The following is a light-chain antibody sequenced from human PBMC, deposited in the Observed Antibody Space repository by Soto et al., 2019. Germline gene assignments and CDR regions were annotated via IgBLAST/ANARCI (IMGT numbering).Light chain of an antibody. CDR1: QDISSY. V-gene: IGKV1-8*01. CDR2: AAS. CDR3: QQYYSYPVT. Sequence: AIRMTQSPSSFSASTGDRVTITCRASQDISSYLAWYQQKPGKAPKLLIYAASTLQSGVPSRFSGSGSGTDFTLTINCLQSEDFATYYCQQYYSYPVTFGPGTRLEIK. J-gene: IGKJ5*01.